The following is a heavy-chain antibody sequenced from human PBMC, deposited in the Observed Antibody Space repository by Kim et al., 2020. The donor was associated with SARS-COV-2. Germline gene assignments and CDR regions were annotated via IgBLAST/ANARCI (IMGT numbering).Heavy chain of an antibody. J-gene: IGHJ3*02. CDR1: GGSISSYY. D-gene: IGHD3-22*01. V-gene: IGHV4-4*07. CDR2: IYTSGST. CDR3: ALLTYYYDSSGFNDAFDI. Sequence: SETLSLTCTVSGGSISSYYWSWIRQPAGKGLEWIGRIYTSGSTNYNPSLKSRVTMSVDTSKNQFSLKLSSVTAADTAVYYCALLTYYYDSSGFNDAFDIWGQGTMVTVSS.